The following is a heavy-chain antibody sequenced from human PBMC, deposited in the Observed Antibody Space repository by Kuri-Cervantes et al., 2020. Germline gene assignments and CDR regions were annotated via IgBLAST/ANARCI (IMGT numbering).Heavy chain of an antibody. CDR2: IIPVFDTA. D-gene: IGHD2-2*01. CDR1: GGTFSSYA. Sequence: SVKVSCKASGGTFSSYAISWVRQAPGQGLEWMGGIIPVFDTANYAQKFQGRVTITVDKSTTTAYMELSSLRSEDTAVYYCALGYCSRTSCLVIDYWGQGTLVTVSS. CDR3: ALGYCSRTSCLVIDY. V-gene: IGHV1-69*06. J-gene: IGHJ4*02.